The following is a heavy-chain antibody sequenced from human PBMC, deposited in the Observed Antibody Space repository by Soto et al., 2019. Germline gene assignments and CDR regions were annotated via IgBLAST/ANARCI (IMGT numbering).Heavy chain of an antibody. CDR2: IYYSGST. V-gene: IGHV4-30-4*01. CDR3: ARGHVTAYSNYIGWFDP. Sequence: QVRLQESGPGLVKPSQTLSLTCTVSRGSISSGDYYWSWIRQPPGKGLEWIGFIYYSGSTSYNPSLKSRLTLSVDTSKNQFSLKLSSMTAADTAVYYCARGHVTAYSNYIGWFDPWGQGALVTVSS. D-gene: IGHD4-4*01. CDR1: RGSISSGDYY. J-gene: IGHJ5*02.